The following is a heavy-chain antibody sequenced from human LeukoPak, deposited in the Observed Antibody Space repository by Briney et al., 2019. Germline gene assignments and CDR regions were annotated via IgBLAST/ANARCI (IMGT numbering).Heavy chain of an antibody. V-gene: IGHV4-59*01. Sequence: PSETLSLTCTVSGGSISSYYWSWIRQPPGEGLEWIGYIYYSGSTNYNPSFKSRVTISLDTSKNQFSLKLSSVTAADTAVYYCARDYGARRNWFDPWGQGTLVTVSS. CDR3: ARDYGARRNWFDP. D-gene: IGHD4-17*01. J-gene: IGHJ5*02. CDR2: IYYSGST. CDR1: GGSISSYY.